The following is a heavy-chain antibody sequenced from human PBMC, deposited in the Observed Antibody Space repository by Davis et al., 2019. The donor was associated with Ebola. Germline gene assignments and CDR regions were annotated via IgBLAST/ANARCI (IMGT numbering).Heavy chain of an antibody. CDR1: GYTFTSYY. J-gene: IGHJ4*02. Sequence: AASVKVSCKASGYTFTSYYMHWVRQAPGQGLEWMGIINPSGGSTSYAQKFQGRVTMTRDTSTSTVYMELSSLRSEDTSVYYCARDRGGDYSFDYWAREPWSPSPQ. CDR2: INPSGGST. CDR3: ARDRGGDYSFDY. D-gene: IGHD3-10*01. V-gene: IGHV1-46*01.